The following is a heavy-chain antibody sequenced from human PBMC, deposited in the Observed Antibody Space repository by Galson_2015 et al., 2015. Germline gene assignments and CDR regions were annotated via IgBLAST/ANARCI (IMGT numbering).Heavy chain of an antibody. J-gene: IGHJ2*01. CDR1: GGSISSSNW. D-gene: IGHD2-15*01. Sequence: ETLSLTCAVSGGSISSSNWWSWVRQPPGKGLEWIGDIFHSGNTNYNPSLKSRVIISVDKSKKEFSLNVNSMTAADTAVYYCAASPRRVVVVVTSKDWYFDIWGRGTLVTVSS. V-gene: IGHV4-4*02. CDR2: IFHSGNT. CDR3: AASPRRVVVVVTSKDWYFDI.